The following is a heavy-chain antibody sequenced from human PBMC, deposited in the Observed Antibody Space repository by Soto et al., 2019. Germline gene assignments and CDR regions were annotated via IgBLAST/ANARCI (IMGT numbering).Heavy chain of an antibody. D-gene: IGHD6-13*01. J-gene: IGHJ4*02. CDR2: IWYDGSDK. V-gene: IGHV3-33*01. CDR1: GFTFSSYG. Sequence: QVELVESGGGVVQPGRSLRLSCAASGFTFSSYGMHWVRQAPGKGLDWVAVIWYDGSDKYYADSVKGRFAISRDNSRNTLYLQINSLRDEDTAVYYCARAAAGNSPFDYWGQGPLVTVSS. CDR3: ARAAAGNSPFDY.